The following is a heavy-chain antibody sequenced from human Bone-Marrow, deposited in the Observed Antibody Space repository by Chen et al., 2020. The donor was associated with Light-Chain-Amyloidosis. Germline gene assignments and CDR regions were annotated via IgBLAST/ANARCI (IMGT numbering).Heavy chain of an antibody. D-gene: IGHD1-7*01. Sequence: EVQLVESGGGLVQPGRSLRLSCAASGFTFEDSAMHWVRQAPGKGLEWVAGISGNSYSIAYADSVKGRFTLFRDKAKNSLFLQMNSLRAEDTALYYCAKDVGPGTTRYFEDWGQGTLVTVSS. V-gene: IGHV3-9*01. CDR2: ISGNSYSI. CDR3: AKDVGPGTTRYFED. CDR1: GFTFEDSA. J-gene: IGHJ4*02.